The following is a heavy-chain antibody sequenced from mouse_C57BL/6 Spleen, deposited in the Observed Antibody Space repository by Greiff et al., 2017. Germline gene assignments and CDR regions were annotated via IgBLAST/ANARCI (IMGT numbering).Heavy chain of an antibody. J-gene: IGHJ2*01. CDR2: IYPGSGNT. CDR3: ARKGTAQATPFDY. CDR1: GYTFTDYY. D-gene: IGHD3-2*02. Sequence: QVQLQQSGAELVRPGASVKLSCKASGYTFTDYYINWVKQRPGQGLEWIARIYPGSGNTYYNEKFKGKATLTAEKSSSTAYMQLSSLTSEDSAVYFCARKGTAQATPFDYWGQGTTRTVSS. V-gene: IGHV1-76*01.